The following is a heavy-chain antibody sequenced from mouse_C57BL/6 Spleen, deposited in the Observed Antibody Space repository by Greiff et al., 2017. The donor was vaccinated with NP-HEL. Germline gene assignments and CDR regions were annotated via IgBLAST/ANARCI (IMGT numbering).Heavy chain of an antibody. CDR1: GYTFTDYE. J-gene: IGHJ4*01. D-gene: IGHD2-4*01. CDR2: IDPETGGT. V-gene: IGHV1-15*01. Sequence: VQLQQSGAELVRPGASVTLSCKASGYTFTDYEMHWVKQTPVHGLEWIGAIDPETGGTAYNQKFKGKAILTADKSSSTAYMELRSLTSEDSAVYYSRRDDYGAMDYWGQGTSVTVSS. CDR3: RRDDYGAMDY.